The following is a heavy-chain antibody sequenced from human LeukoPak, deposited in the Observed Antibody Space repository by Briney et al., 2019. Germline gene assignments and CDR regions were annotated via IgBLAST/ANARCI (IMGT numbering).Heavy chain of an antibody. J-gene: IGHJ4*02. D-gene: IGHD3-10*01. CDR3: AKRGEDADYFDY. CDR2: IRGSGGST. Sequence: GGSLRLSCAASGFTFSSYGMHWVRQAPGKGLEWVSAIRGSGGSTYYTDSVKGRFTISRDNSKNTLYLQMNSLKAEDTAVYYCAKRGEDADYFDYWGQGTLVTVSS. CDR1: GFTFSSYG. V-gene: IGHV3-23*01.